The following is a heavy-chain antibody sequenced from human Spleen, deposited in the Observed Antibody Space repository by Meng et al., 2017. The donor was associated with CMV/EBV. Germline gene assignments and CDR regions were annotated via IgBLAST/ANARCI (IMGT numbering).Heavy chain of an antibody. CDR2: ISSSGSTI. J-gene: IGHJ4*02. Sequence: GESLKISCAASGFTFSSYEMNWVRQAPGKGLEWVSYISSSGSTIYYADSVKGRITISRDNAKNSLYLQMNSLRAEDTAVYYCARAFICGGDCLPYDNLADYWGQGTLVTVSS. V-gene: IGHV3-48*03. CDR3: ARAFICGGDCLPYDNLADY. D-gene: IGHD2-21*01. CDR1: GFTFSSYE.